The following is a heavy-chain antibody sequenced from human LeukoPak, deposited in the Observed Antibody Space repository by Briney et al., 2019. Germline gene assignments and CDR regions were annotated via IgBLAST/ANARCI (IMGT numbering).Heavy chain of an antibody. CDR3: AKERSRGGDCLDY. Sequence: GGSLRLSCAASGFAFSSYAMSWVRQAPGKGLEWVSAISGNGGTTYYADSVKGRFTISRDNSKNTLYLQMNSLRAEETAVYYCAKERSRGGDCLDYWGQGTLVTVSS. V-gene: IGHV3-23*01. D-gene: IGHD2-21*02. J-gene: IGHJ4*02. CDR2: ISGNGGTT. CDR1: GFAFSSYA.